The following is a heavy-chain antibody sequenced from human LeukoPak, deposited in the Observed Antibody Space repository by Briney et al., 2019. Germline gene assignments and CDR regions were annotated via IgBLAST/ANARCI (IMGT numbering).Heavy chain of an antibody. V-gene: IGHV1-69*04. CDR1: GGTFSSYA. J-gene: IGHJ3*02. CDR3: AREVRGIVVVTAILAGAFDI. CDR2: IIPILGIA. Sequence: SVKVSCKASGGTFSSYAISWVRPAPGQGLEWMGRIIPILGIANYAQKFQGRVTNTADKSTSTAYMELSSLRAEDTAVYYCAREVRGIVVVTAILAGAFDIWGQGTMVTVSS. D-gene: IGHD2-21*02.